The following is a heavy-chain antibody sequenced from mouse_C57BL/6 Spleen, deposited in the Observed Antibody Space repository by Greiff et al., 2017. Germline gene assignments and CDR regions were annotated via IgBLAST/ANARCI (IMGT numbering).Heavy chain of an antibody. J-gene: IGHJ2*01. CDR2: IHPNSGST. Sequence: QVQLQQPGAELVKPGASVKLSCKASGYTFTSYWMHWVKQRPGQGLEWIGMIHPNSGSTNYNEKFKSKATLTVDKSSSTAYMQLSSLTSEDSAVYYCANPHYYGSSSFDDWGQGTTLTVSS. CDR1: GYTFTSYW. D-gene: IGHD1-1*01. V-gene: IGHV1-64*01. CDR3: ANPHYYGSSSFDD.